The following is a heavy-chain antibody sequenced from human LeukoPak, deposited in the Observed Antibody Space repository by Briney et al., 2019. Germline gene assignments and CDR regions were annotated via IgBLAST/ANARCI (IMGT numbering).Heavy chain of an antibody. D-gene: IGHD6-13*01. CDR2: FDPEDGET. CDR3: ARVAAAGTPQRDFDY. J-gene: IGHJ4*02. Sequence: ASVKVSCKVSGYTLTELSMHWVRQAPGKGPEWMGGFDPEDGETIYAQKFQGRVTMTEDTSTDTAYMELSSLRSEDTAVYYCARVAAAGTPQRDFDYWGQGTLVTVSS. CDR1: GYTLTELS. V-gene: IGHV1-24*01.